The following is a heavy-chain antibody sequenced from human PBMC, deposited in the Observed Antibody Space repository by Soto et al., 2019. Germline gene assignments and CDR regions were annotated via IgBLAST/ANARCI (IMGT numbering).Heavy chain of an antibody. CDR2: IYHSGTT. CDR3: ATLQAAFEI. Sequence: PSETLSLTCSVSGGSISYSGYYWSWIRQNPGKGLEWIGYIYHSGTTYYNPSLKSRLTISVDTSKNHFSLELTSVTAADTAVYYCATLQAAFEIWGQGTMVTVSS. V-gene: IGHV4-31*03. J-gene: IGHJ3*02. CDR1: GGSISYSGYY.